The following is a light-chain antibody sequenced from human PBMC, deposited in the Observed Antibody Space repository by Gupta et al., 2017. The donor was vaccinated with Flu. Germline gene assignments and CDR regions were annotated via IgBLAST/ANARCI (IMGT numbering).Light chain of an antibody. CDR1: EGLVYSDGHIY. Sequence: DVVMTQSPLSLPVTLGQPASISCRSSEGLVYSDGHIYLHWFQESPGQSPRRLIYEVSHRESGVPDRFSGSGSGTDFTLKISRVEAEDVGVYYCMQGSRWPWAFGQGTKVEIK. CDR3: MQGSRWPWA. V-gene: IGKV2-30*01. J-gene: IGKJ1*01. CDR2: EVS.